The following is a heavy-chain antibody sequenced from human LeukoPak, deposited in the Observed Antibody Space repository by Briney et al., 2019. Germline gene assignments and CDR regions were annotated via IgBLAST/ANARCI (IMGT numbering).Heavy chain of an antibody. CDR2: IKSDGSST. CDR1: GFTFSSYW. CDR3: ARGDGYGMDY. V-gene: IGHV3-74*01. J-gene: IGHJ4*02. Sequence: GGSLRLSCAASGFTFSSYWIHWVRQAPGKGLVWVSRIKSDGSSTSYADSVKGRFTISRDNAKNTLYLQMNSLRAEDMAVYYCARGDGYGMDYWGQGARVTVSS. D-gene: IGHD5-24*01.